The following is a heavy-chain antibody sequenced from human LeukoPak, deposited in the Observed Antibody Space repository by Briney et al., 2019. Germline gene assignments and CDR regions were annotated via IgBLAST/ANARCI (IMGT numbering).Heavy chain of an antibody. CDR3: ARQRGSFVFDY. CDR1: GYNFTNYW. J-gene: IGHJ4*02. V-gene: IGHV5-10-1*01. D-gene: IGHD2-15*01. CDR2: IDPSDSYT. Sequence: GESLKISCKGSGYNFTNYWITWVRQMPGKGLEWMGRIDPSDSYTNYSPSFQGHVTISTDKSVSTAYVQWSSLRASDTAMYYCARQRGSFVFDYWGQGTLVTASS.